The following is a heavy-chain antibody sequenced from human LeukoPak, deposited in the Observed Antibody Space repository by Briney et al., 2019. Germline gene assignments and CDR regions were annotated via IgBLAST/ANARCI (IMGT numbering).Heavy chain of an antibody. CDR1: GGSISSGSHY. J-gene: IGHJ5*02. D-gene: IGHD3-10*01. V-gene: IGHV4-61*02. CDR2: IYPSGST. Sequence: SETLSLTCTVSGGSISSGSHYWSWIRQPAGRGLEWIGRIYPSGSTNYNPSLKSRVTISVDTSKNQFSLKLSSVTAADTAVYYCARRGPPRTMLRGVKSGWFDPWGQGTLVTVSS. CDR3: ARRGPPRTMLRGVKSGWFDP.